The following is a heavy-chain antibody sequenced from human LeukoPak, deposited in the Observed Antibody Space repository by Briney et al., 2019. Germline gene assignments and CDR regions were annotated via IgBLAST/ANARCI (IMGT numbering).Heavy chain of an antibody. D-gene: IGHD5-12*01. CDR1: GYTFSSYG. J-gene: IGHJ4*02. Sequence: ASVTVSCTASGYTFSSYGIAWVRQAPGQGLEWMRWISGYNGNTNYAQKLQGRVSMTTDTSTTTAYMELGSLTSDDTALYYCARSSLGTITAGPFDYWGQGTLVTVSS. V-gene: IGHV1-18*01. CDR2: ISGYNGNT. CDR3: ARSSLGTITAGPFDY.